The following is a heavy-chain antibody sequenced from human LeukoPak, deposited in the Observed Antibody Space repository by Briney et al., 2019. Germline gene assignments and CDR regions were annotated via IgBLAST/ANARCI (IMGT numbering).Heavy chain of an antibody. J-gene: IGHJ4*02. CDR2: ISSSGSTI. Sequence: GGSLRLSCAASGFTFSSYEMNWVRQAPGKGLEWVSYISSSGSTIYYADSVKGRFTISRDNAKNSLYLQMNSLRAEDTAVYYCAREGSGYDWEAVDYWGQGTLVTVSS. CDR3: AREGSGYDWEAVDY. CDR1: GFTFSSYE. D-gene: IGHD5-12*01. V-gene: IGHV3-48*03.